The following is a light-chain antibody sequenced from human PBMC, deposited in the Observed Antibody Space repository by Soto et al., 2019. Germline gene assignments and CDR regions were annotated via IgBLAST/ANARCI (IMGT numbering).Light chain of an antibody. CDR3: CSYAGSNTWV. CDR1: SSDVGSYKL. V-gene: IGLV2-23*02. Sequence: QSALTQPASVSGSPGQSITLSCTGTSSDVGSYKLVSWYQQHPGKAPKLMISEVTKRPSGVSTRFSGSKSGNTASLTISGLQPEDESDYYCCSYAGSNTWVFGGGTKLTVL. J-gene: IGLJ3*02. CDR2: EVT.